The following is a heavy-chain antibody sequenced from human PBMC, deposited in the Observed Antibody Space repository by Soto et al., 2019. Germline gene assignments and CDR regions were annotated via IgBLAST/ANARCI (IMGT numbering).Heavy chain of an antibody. Sequence: SVKVSCKASGGTFSSYAISWVRQAPGQGLEWMGGIIPIFGTANYAQKFQGRVTITADESTSTAYMELSSLRSEDTAVYYCARAAYYYDSSGYYPGDYWGQGSLVTVSS. J-gene: IGHJ4*02. V-gene: IGHV1-69*13. CDR2: IIPIFGTA. CDR1: GGTFSSYA. D-gene: IGHD3-22*01. CDR3: ARAAYYYDSSGYYPGDY.